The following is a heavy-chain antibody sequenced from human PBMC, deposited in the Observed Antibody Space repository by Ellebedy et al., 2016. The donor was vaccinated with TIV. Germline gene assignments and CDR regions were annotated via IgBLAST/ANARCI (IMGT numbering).Heavy chain of an antibody. CDR1: GFSFSNFW. D-gene: IGHD6-13*01. CDR3: ARMDGSSWYRRIDY. V-gene: IGHV1-18*01. Sequence: GESLKISCAAWGFSFSNFWMSWVRQAPGQGLEWMGWISAYNGNTNYAQKLQGRVTMTTDTSTSTAYMELRSLRSDDTAVYYCARMDGSSWYRRIDYWGQGTLVTVSS. CDR2: ISAYNGNT. J-gene: IGHJ4*02.